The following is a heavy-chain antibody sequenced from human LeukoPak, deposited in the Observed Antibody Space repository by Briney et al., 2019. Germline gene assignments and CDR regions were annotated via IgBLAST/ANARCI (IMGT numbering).Heavy chain of an antibody. CDR1: GFIVGHNY. V-gene: IGHV3-66*04. CDR2: IYSGGVYSDGTT. CDR3: ARRELLGYSYGLGAFNV. Sequence: PGGSLRLSCAASGFIVGHNYMSWFRQAPGKGLEWVSIIYSGGVYSDGTTHYADSVKGRFTNSRDSSKNTLYLQMNSLRAEDTAVYYCARRELLGYSYGLGAFNVWGQGTMVTVSS. D-gene: IGHD5-18*01. J-gene: IGHJ3*01.